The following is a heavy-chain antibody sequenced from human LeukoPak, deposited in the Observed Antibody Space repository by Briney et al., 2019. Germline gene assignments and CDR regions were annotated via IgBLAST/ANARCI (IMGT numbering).Heavy chain of an antibody. Sequence: GASVKVSCKASGYTFTSYGISWVRQAPGQGLEWMGWISAYNGNTNYAQKLQGRVTMTTDTSTSTAYMELRSLRSDDTAVYYCARGGGSYSSGWYPTPLYYGMDVWGQGTTVTVSS. CDR2: ISAYNGNT. CDR3: ARGGGSYSSGWYPTPLYYGMDV. J-gene: IGHJ6*02. V-gene: IGHV1-18*01. D-gene: IGHD6-19*01. CDR1: GYTFTSYG.